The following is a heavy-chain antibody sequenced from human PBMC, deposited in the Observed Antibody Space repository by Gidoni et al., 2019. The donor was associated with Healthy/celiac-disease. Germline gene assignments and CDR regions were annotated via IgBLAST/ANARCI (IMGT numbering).Heavy chain of an antibody. CDR2: IKQDGSEK. V-gene: IGHV3-7*04. Sequence: EVQLVESGGGLVQPGGSLRPSCAASGFTVSSYWMSWVRQAPGKGLEWGANIKQDGSEKYYVDSVKGRFTISRDNAKNSLYLQMNSLRAEDTAVYYCARAYYDFWSGYFGREAFDIWGQGTMVTVSS. J-gene: IGHJ3*02. CDR1: GFTVSSYW. CDR3: ARAYYDFWSGYFGREAFDI. D-gene: IGHD3-3*01.